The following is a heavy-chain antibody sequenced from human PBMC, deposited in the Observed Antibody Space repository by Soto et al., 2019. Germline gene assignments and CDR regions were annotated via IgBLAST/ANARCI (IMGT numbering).Heavy chain of an antibody. CDR1: GVTFRNYW. Sequence: EVQLVESGGGLVQPGESLRLSCAGAGVTFRNYWMHWVRQAPGKGLEWVSCTNVDGSNITYADSVKGRFTISRDNARNTVYLQMNRLRVEDTAVYYCASIRFLEFVGRLWGQGTKVTVSS. CDR3: ASIRFLEFVGRL. V-gene: IGHV3-74*01. J-gene: IGHJ6*02. D-gene: IGHD3-3*01. CDR2: TNVDGSNI.